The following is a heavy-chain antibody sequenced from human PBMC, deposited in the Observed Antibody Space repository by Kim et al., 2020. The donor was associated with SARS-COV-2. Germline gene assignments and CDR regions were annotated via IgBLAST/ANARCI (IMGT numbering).Heavy chain of an antibody. Sequence: GSLRLSCAASGFTFSRYWMSWVRQAPGKGLEWVANIKQDGSEKDYVDSVKGRFTISRDNAGNSLFLQMNSLRAEDTAVYYCASYFASTSQRESFDYWGQ. CDR2: IKQDGSEK. D-gene: IGHD1-26*01. J-gene: IGHJ4*02. V-gene: IGHV3-7*01. CDR1: GFTFSRYW. CDR3: ASYFASTSQRESFDY.